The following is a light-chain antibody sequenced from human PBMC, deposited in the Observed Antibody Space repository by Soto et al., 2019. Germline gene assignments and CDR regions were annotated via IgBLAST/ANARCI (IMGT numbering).Light chain of an antibody. J-gene: IGKJ1*01. CDR3: QQYNSYSPG. V-gene: IGKV1-5*01. CDR1: QSISSW. CDR2: DAS. Sequence: DIQMAQSPSTLSASGGDRGTSTSRASQSISSWLAWYQQKPGKAPKLLIYDASSLESGVPSRFSGSGSGTESTLAISRLQPDDFETYSCQQYNSYSPGFGQGTKVDIK.